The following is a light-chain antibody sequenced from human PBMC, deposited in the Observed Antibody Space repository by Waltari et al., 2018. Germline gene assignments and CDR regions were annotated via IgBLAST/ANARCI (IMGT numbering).Light chain of an antibody. J-gene: IGLJ2*01. V-gene: IGLV2-8*01. CDR3: SSYGGNL. Sequence: QSALTQPPSASGSPGQSVTISCPGTSNAIGRYKYVSWYQHHPGKAPKLIIYEVNKRPSGVPDRFSGSKSGNTASLTVSGLQTEDEADYYCSSYGGNLFGGGTKLTVL. CDR2: EVN. CDR1: SNAIGRYKY.